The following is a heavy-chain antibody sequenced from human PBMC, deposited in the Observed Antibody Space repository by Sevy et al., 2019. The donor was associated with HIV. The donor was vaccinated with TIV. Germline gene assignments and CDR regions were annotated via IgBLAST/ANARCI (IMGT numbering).Heavy chain of an antibody. CDR3: ARALTAGRKTWPELTKLGILDY. CDR2: IYHSGST. Sequence: SETLSLTCAVSGYSISSGYYWGWIRQPPGKGLEWIGSIYHSGSTYYNPSLKSRVTISVDTSKNQFSLKLSSVTAADTAVYYCARALTAGRKTWPELTKLGILDYWGQGTLVTVSS. V-gene: IGHV4-38-2*01. D-gene: IGHD7-27*01. J-gene: IGHJ4*02. CDR1: GYSISSGYY.